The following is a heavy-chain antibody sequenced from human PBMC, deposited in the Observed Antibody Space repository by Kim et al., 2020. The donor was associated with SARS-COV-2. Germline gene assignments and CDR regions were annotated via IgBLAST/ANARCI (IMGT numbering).Heavy chain of an antibody. CDR3: ARGKSDCSGGSCYYVY. Sequence: ASVKVSCKASGYTFTSYGISWVRQAPGQGLEWMGWICAYNGNTNYAQKLQGRVTMTTDTSTSTAYMELRSLRSDDTAVYYCARGKSDCSGGSCYYVYWGQGTLVTVSS. D-gene: IGHD2-15*01. CDR1: GYTFTSYG. V-gene: IGHV1-18*01. CDR2: ICAYNGNT. J-gene: IGHJ4*02.